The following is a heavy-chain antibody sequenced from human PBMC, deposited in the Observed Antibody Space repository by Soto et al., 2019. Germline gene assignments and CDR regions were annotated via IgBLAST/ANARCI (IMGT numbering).Heavy chain of an antibody. D-gene: IGHD3-10*01. Sequence: QPGGSLRLSCAASGFTFSSYGMHWVRQAPGKGLEWVAVIWYDGSNKYYADSVKGRFTISRDNSKNTLYLQMNSLRAEDTAVYYCARDRAITMVRGVIVIDAFDIWGQGTMVTVSS. CDR1: GFTFSSYG. CDR2: IWYDGSNK. CDR3: ARDRAITMVRGVIVIDAFDI. J-gene: IGHJ3*02. V-gene: IGHV3-33*01.